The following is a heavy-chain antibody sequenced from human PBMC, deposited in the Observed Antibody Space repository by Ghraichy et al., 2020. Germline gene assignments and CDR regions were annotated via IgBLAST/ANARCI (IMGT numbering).Heavy chain of an antibody. CDR2: IYYSGST. D-gene: IGHD5-18*01. J-gene: IGHJ4*02. Sequence: GSLRLSCTVSGGSISSYYWSWIRQPPGKGLEWIGYIYYSGSTNYNPSLKSRVTISVDTSKNQFSLKLSSVTAADTAVYYCARQRWTAMVYYFDYWGQGTLVTVSS. CDR1: GGSISSYY. CDR3: ARQRWTAMVYYFDY. V-gene: IGHV4-59*08.